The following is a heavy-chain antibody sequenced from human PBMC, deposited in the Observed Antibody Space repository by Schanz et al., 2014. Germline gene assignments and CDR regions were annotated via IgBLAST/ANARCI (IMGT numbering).Heavy chain of an antibody. D-gene: IGHD3-3*01. CDR2: IWHDGSGK. J-gene: IGHJ4*02. V-gene: IGHV3-30*04. CDR3: ARDLLVSHYDFWSGNDC. CDR1: GFTFSASA. Sequence: VQLVESGGGLAQPGGSLRLSCAASGFTFSASAMHWVRQAPGKGLEWVAVIWHDGSGKYYADSVKGRFTISRDNSKNTLYLQMNSLRADDTAVYYCARDLLVSHYDFWSGNDCWGQGTLVTGSS.